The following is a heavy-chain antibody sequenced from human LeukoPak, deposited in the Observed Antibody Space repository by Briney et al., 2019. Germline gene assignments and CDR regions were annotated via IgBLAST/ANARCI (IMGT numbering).Heavy chain of an antibody. D-gene: IGHD2-15*01. Sequence: SETLSLTCTVSGGSISSYYWSWIRQPPGKGLEWIGYIYYSGSTNYNPSLKSRVTISVDTPKNQFSLKLSSVTAADTAVYYCARDGRYCSGGSCYRTFDIWGQGTMVTVSS. CDR1: GGSISSYY. J-gene: IGHJ3*02. CDR3: ARDGRYCSGGSCYRTFDI. CDR2: IYYSGST. V-gene: IGHV4-59*01.